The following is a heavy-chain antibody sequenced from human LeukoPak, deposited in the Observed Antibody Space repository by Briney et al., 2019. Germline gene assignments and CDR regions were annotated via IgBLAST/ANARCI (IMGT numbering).Heavy chain of an antibody. CDR3: AGVLRYFDWLLSDAFDI. Sequence: GASVKVSRSASGGTFSSYAISWVRQRHAPGMEWMGVFILIFGTANYAQKFQGRVTITADKSTSTAYMELSSLRSEDTAVYYCAGVLRYFDWLLSDAFDIWGQGTMVTVSS. V-gene: IGHV1-69*06. CDR2: FILIFGTA. D-gene: IGHD3-9*01. CDR1: GGTFSSYA. J-gene: IGHJ3*02.